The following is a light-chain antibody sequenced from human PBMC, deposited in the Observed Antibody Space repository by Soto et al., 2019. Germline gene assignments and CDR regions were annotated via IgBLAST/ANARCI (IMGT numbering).Light chain of an antibody. J-gene: IGLJ2*01. Sequence: QLVLTQSPSASASLGASVKLTCTLSSGHSSYAIAWHQQQPEKGPRYLMKLNSDGSHSKGDGIPDRFSGSSSGAERYFTISSVQSEDEADYYCQTWGTGIVVFGGGTQLTVL. CDR1: SGHSSYA. V-gene: IGLV4-69*01. CDR3: QTWGTGIVV. CDR2: LNSDGSH.